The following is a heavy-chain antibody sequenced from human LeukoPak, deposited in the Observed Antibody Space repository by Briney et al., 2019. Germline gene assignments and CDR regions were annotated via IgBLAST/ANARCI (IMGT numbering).Heavy chain of an antibody. CDR1: GFTFSSYE. J-gene: IGHJ4*02. CDR3: ARDCTNGVCVKQFDY. CDR2: ISSSGSTI. V-gene: IGHV3-48*03. Sequence: GGSLRLSXAASGFTFSSYEMNWVRQAPGKGLEWVSYISSSGSTIYYADSVKGRFTIPRDNAKNSLYLQMNSLRAEDTAVYYCARDCTNGVCVKQFDYWGQGTLVTVSS. D-gene: IGHD2-8*01.